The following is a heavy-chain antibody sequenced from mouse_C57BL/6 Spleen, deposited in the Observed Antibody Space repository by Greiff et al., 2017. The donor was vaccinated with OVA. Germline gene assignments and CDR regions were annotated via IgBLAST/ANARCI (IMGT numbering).Heavy chain of an antibody. V-gene: IGHV1-82*01. CDR1: GYAFSSSW. CDR3: AKGVVGGFDY. J-gene: IGHJ2*01. Sequence: VQLQQSGPELVKPGASVKISCKASGYAFSSSWMNWVKQRPGKGLEWIGRIYPGDGDTNYNGKFKGKATLTADKSSSTAYMQLSSLTAEDSAVYFCAKGVVGGFDYWGQGTTLTVSS. CDR2: IYPGDGDT. D-gene: IGHD1-1*01.